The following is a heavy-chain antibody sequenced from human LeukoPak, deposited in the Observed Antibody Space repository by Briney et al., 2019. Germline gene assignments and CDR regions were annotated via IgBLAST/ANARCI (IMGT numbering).Heavy chain of an antibody. CDR1: GYTFTGYY. Sequence: ASVKVSCKASGYTFTGYYMHWVRQAPGQGLEWMGWINPNSGGTNYAQKLQGRVTMTTDTSTSTAYMELRSLRSDDTAVYYCARDMIDVLRFLEWSLDAFDIWGQGTMVTVSS. V-gene: IGHV1-2*02. CDR3: ARDMIDVLRFLEWSLDAFDI. CDR2: INPNSGGT. D-gene: IGHD3-3*01. J-gene: IGHJ3*02.